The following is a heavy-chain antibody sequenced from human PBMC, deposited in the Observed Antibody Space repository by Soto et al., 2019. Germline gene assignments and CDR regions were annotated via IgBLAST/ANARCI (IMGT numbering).Heavy chain of an antibody. CDR3: AKDREGSSQGTYFDY. V-gene: IGHV3-23*01. CDR1: GFTFNIYA. J-gene: IGHJ4*02. CDR2: ISDAGGYT. D-gene: IGHD1-26*01. Sequence: RLSCGVSGFTFNIYAMTWVRQVPGKGLEWVSSISDAGGYTYYADSVKGRFTISRDNSRNTLYLQMNSLRAEDTAVYYCAKDREGSSQGTYFDYWGQGTLVTVSS.